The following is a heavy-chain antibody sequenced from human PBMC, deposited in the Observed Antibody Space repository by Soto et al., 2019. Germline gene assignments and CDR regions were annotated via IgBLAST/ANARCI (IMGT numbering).Heavy chain of an antibody. Sequence: EVQLVESGGGLVQPGGSLRLSCAASGFTFSGDWMHWVRQAAGKGLVWVSRINMDGSSTNYADSVKGRFTISRDNAKNTLYLQMNSLRVDDTAVYYCARGPLGLYHHDYGGQGALVTVSS. CDR2: INMDGSST. J-gene: IGHJ4*02. CDR1: GFTFSGDW. CDR3: ARGPLGLYHHDY. V-gene: IGHV3-74*01. D-gene: IGHD2-2*01.